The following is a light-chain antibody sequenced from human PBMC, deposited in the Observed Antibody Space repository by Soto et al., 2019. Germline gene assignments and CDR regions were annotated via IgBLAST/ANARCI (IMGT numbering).Light chain of an antibody. CDR3: QQRSNWPVT. J-gene: IGKJ5*01. Sequence: EILLTQSPATLSSSPGERATLSCRASQSVSSSLAWYQQKPGQAPRPLIYGASHRAGGIPARFSGSGSGTDFTLTISSREPEDFAVYYCQQRSNWPVTFGQGTRLEIK. V-gene: IGKV3-11*01. CDR1: QSVSSS. CDR2: GAS.